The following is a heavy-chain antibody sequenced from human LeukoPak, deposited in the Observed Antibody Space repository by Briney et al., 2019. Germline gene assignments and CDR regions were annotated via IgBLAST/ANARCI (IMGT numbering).Heavy chain of an antibody. CDR1: GFSINTYT. D-gene: IGHD4-23*01. V-gene: IGHV3-23*01. Sequence: PGGSLRLSCDASGFSINTYTMYWVRQAPGQGLEWVSGIRNSDGMTYYADSVRGRFTVSTDTFKNTLYLQMNTLRAEDTAVYYCARSSRELRGYAPWEVMPPFDYWGQGTLVTVSS. J-gene: IGHJ4*02. CDR3: ARSSRELRGYAPWEVMPPFDY. CDR2: IRNSDGMT.